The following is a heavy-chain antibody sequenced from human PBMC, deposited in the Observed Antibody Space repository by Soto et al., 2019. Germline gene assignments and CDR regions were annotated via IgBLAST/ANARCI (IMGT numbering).Heavy chain of an antibody. Sequence: QMQLVQSGPEVKKPGTSVKVSCKASGFTFTSSAMQWVRQARGQRLEWIGWIVVGSGNTNYAQKFQERVTITRDMSTSTAYMELSSLRSEDTAVYYCAAGPQGHYYYYYGMDVWGQGTTVTVSS. J-gene: IGHJ6*02. CDR2: IVVGSGNT. CDR3: AAGPQGHYYYYYGMDV. V-gene: IGHV1-58*02. CDR1: GFTFTSSA.